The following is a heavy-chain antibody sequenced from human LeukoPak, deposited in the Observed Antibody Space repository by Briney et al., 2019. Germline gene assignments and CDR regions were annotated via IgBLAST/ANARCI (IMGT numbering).Heavy chain of an antibody. CDR1: GGSISSYH. CDR2: LYYSGST. J-gene: IGHJ4*02. CDR3: ARRHDGEFDY. Sequence: SETLSLTCTVSGGSISSYHWGWIRQPPGKGLEWIGNLYYSGSTYYNPSLTSRVTISVDTSKNQFSLKLSSVTAADTAVYYCARRHDGEFDYWGQGTLVTVSS. V-gene: IGHV4-39*01. D-gene: IGHD3-10*01.